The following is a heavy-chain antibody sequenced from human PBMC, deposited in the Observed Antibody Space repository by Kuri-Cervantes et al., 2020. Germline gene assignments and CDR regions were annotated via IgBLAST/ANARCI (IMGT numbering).Heavy chain of an antibody. V-gene: IGHV1-2*02. Sequence: ASVKVSCKASGYTFTSYGISWVRQAPGQGLEWMGWINPNSGGTNYAQKFQGRVTMTRDTSISTAYMELSRLRSDDTAVYYCAREGEMARNYFDYWGQGTLVTVSS. CDR1: GYTFTSYG. D-gene: IGHD5-24*01. CDR2: INPNSGGT. CDR3: AREGEMARNYFDY. J-gene: IGHJ4*02.